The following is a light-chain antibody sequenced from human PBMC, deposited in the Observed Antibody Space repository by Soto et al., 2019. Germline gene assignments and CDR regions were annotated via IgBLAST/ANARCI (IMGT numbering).Light chain of an antibody. Sequence: EIVLTQSPATLSLSPGERATLSCRASQSVSSYLAWYQQKPGQTPRLLIYDASTRATGIPARLSGTWSWTDFTLTITGLEPVDFAVYDCEQRNNCTPLFTFGPGTKVDI. CDR2: DAS. CDR1: QSVSSY. V-gene: IGKV3-11*01. CDR3: EQRNNCTPLFT. J-gene: IGKJ3*01.